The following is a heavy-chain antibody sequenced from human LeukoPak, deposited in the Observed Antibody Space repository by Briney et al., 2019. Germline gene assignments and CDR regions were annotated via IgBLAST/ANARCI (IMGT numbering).Heavy chain of an antibody. D-gene: IGHD3-22*01. CDR3: ARDLVYYDSSGGDY. Sequence: GGTPRLSCAASGFTFSSYGMSWVRQAPGKGLEWVSSISSTGGTTYYADSVKGRFTISRDNSKNTLYLQMNSLRAEDTAVYYCARDLVYYDSSGGDYWGQGTLVTVSS. J-gene: IGHJ4*02. CDR1: GFTFSSYG. V-gene: IGHV3-23*01. CDR2: ISSTGGTT.